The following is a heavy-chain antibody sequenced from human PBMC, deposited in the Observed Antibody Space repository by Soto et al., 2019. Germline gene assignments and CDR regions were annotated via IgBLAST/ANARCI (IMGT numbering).Heavy chain of an antibody. Sequence: WSLRLSCVGSGFTFSKAYMTWVRQAPGKGLEWVGRIKSKTDGGTIDYAAPVKGRFTISRDDSKNTLFLQMNSLKIEDTAVYYCLPRWSPWGQGTLVNVS. V-gene: IGHV3-15*01. J-gene: IGHJ4*02. CDR1: GFTFSKAY. CDR2: IKSKTDGGTI. D-gene: IGHD3-3*01. CDR3: LPRWSP.